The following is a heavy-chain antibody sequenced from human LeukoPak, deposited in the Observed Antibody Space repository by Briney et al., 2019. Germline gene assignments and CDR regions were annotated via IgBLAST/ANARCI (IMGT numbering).Heavy chain of an antibody. J-gene: IGHJ4*02. V-gene: IGHV3-23*01. Sequence: TGGSLRLSCAASGFTFSSYAMSWVRQAPGKGLEWVSAISSSSGSKYYADSVKGRFTISRDNSKNTLYLQMNSLRAEETAVYYCASVIAVAGLFDYWGQGTLVTVSS. D-gene: IGHD6-19*01. CDR3: ASVIAVAGLFDY. CDR1: GFTFSSYA. CDR2: ISSSSGSK.